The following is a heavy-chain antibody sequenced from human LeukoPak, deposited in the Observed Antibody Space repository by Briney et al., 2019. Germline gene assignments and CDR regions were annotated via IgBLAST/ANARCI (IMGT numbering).Heavy chain of an antibody. V-gene: IGHV1-2*02. CDR3: ARAGKWELLRIGFDP. D-gene: IGHD1-26*01. CDR1: GYIFTGYY. CDR2: INPNSGDT. Sequence: ASVKVSCKASGYIFTGYYMHWVRQAPGQGLEWMGWINPNSGDTNYAQKFQGRVTMTRDTSTSTAYMELRSLRSDDTAVYYCARAGKWELLRIGFDPWGQGTLVTVSS. J-gene: IGHJ5*02.